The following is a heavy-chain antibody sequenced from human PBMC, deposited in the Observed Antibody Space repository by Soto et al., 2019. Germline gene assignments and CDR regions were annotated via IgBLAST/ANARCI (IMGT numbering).Heavy chain of an antibody. CDR2: VWFDGNTK. V-gene: IGHV3-33*01. D-gene: IGHD6-19*01. J-gene: IGHJ4*02. Sequence: PGGSLRLSCAASGFTFSNYGIHWVRQAPGKGLEWVAVVWFDGNTKYYADSVKGRFTISRDNSKNTVDLQVNSLRAEDSAVYHCARDANSIAVTSLYYFDLRGQGTQVTVSS. CDR3: ARDANSIAVTSLYYFDL. CDR1: GFTFSNYG.